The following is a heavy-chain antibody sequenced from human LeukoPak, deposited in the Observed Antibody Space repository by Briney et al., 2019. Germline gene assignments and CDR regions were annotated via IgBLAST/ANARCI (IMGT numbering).Heavy chain of an antibody. CDR2: INHSGST. Sequence: PSETLSLTCAVYGGSFSGYYWSWIRQPPGKGLEWIGEINHSGSTNYNPSLKSRVTISVDTSKNQFSLKLSSVTAADTAVYYCARQPPYCTNGVCYFDYWGQGTLVTVSS. CDR1: GGSFSGYY. J-gene: IGHJ4*02. D-gene: IGHD2-8*01. CDR3: ARQPPYCTNGVCYFDY. V-gene: IGHV4-34*01.